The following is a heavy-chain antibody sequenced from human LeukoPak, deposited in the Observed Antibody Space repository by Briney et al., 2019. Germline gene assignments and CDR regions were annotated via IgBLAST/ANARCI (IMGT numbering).Heavy chain of an antibody. CDR2: ISGSGGST. J-gene: IGHJ1*01. CDR1: GFTFSSYA. D-gene: IGHD2-2*02. V-gene: IGHV3-23*01. Sequence: GGSLRLSCAASGFTFSSYAMSWVRQAPGKGLEWVSAISGSGGSTYYADSVKGRFTISRDNSKNTLYLQMNSLRAEDTAVYYCAKDLRYCSSTSCHTEYFQHWCQGTLVTVSS. CDR3: AKDLRYCSSTSCHTEYFQH.